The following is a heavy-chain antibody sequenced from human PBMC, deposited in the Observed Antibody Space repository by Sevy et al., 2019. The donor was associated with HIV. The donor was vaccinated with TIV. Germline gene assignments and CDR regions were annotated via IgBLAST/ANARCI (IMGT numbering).Heavy chain of an antibody. V-gene: IGHV3-7*04. Sequence: GGSLRLSCAASGFSLETYWMNWVRQAPGKPLEWVPNIKEDDTVKYYVDSVKGRFTIFRDNGRNLVYLVMNNLRVEDTALYYCVRAIQSEGSFWGQGTLVTVSS. J-gene: IGHJ4*02. CDR1: GFSLETYW. CDR3: VRAIQSEGSF. D-gene: IGHD2-2*02. CDR2: IKEDDTVK.